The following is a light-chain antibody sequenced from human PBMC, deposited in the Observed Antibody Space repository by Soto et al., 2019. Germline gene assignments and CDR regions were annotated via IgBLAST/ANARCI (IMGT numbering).Light chain of an antibody. V-gene: IGKV3-15*01. Sequence: EIVMTQSPATLAVSPVYTANLSCLASQSLGGNLAWYQQKPGQAPRLLIYGASTRATGIPARFSGSGSGTEFTLTISSLQSEDFAVYYCQQYNNWPPITFGKGPRREIK. CDR1: QSLGGN. CDR2: GAS. J-gene: IGKJ5*01. CDR3: QQYNNWPPIT.